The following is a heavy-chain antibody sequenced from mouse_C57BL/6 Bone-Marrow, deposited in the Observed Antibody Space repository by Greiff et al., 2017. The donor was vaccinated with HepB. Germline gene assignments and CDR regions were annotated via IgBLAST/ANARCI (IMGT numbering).Heavy chain of an antibody. Sequence: VQRVESGPELVKPGASVKISCKASGYSFTSYYIHWVKQRPGQGLEWIGWIYPGSGNTKYNEKFKGKATLTADTSSSTAYMQLSSLTSEDSAVYYCARVLITTVVAGDYYFDYWGQGTTLTVSS. J-gene: IGHJ2*01. D-gene: IGHD1-1*01. CDR2: IYPGSGNT. CDR1: GYSFTSYY. V-gene: IGHV1-66*01. CDR3: ARVLITTVVAGDYYFDY.